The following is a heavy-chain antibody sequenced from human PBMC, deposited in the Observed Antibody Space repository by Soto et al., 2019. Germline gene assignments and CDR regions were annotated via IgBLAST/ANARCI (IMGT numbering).Heavy chain of an antibody. J-gene: IGHJ4*01. CDR3: ARWGSLPGLGELYSSSWYDPY. CDR2: MNPNSGNT. Sequence: ASVKVSCKASGCTFTSYDITWVPKATVRGLEWMGWMNPNSGNTGYAQKFQGRVTMTRNTYISTAYMELSSLRSEDTAVYYCARWGSLPGLGELYSSSWYDPYWG. V-gene: IGHV1-8*01. CDR1: GCTFTSYD. D-gene: IGHD6-13*01.